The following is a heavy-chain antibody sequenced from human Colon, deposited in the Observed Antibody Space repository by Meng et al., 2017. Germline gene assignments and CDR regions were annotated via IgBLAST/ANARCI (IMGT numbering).Heavy chain of an antibody. V-gene: IGHV1-69*06. CDR1: GEGFSCYV. Sequence: HVQLVFSGAGFMSRGFSEKVSGKSYGEGFSCYVIESVRQAPGQVLECMVGITPMFGTVNYAQKLQGRVTITADNSTSTVYMELSTLGSEDTAVYYCSRAGIYYDDHCGYYYFDSWGQGTLVTVSS. J-gene: IGHJ4*02. CDR3: SRAGIYYDDHCGYYYFDS. CDR2: ITPMFGTV. D-gene: IGHD3-22*01.